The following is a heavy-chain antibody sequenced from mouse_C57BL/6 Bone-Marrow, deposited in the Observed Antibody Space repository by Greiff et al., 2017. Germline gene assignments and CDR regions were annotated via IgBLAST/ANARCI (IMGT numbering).Heavy chain of an antibody. CDR1: GYTFTSYW. Sequence: QVPLQQPGAELVMPGASVKLSCKASGYTFTSYWMHWVKQRPGQGLEWIGEIDPSDSYTNYNQKFKGKSTLTVDKSSSTAYMQLSSLTSEYSAVYYCARIEAFYYGYFDYWGQGTTLTVSS. J-gene: IGHJ2*01. D-gene: IGHD1-1*01. CDR3: ARIEAFYYGYFDY. CDR2: IDPSDSYT. V-gene: IGHV1-69*01.